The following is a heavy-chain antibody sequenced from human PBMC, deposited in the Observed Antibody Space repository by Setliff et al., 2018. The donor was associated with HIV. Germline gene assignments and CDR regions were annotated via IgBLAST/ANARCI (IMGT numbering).Heavy chain of an antibody. D-gene: IGHD3-10*01. Sequence: SETLSLTCTVSGDSISSGSNYWSWIRQPAGKGLEWIGRIYTSGPRYNPSLKSRVTISADTSKNQFSLNLSSVTAAETAVYYCARVGYHGSGRYSFDYWGQGTLVTVSS. CDR1: GDSISSGSNY. J-gene: IGHJ4*02. CDR3: ARVGYHGSGRYSFDY. V-gene: IGHV4-61*02. CDR2: IYTSGP.